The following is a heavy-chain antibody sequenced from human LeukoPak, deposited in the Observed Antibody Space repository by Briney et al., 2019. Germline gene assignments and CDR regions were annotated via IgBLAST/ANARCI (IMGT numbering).Heavy chain of an antibody. V-gene: IGHV4-34*01. J-gene: IGHJ6*02. CDR1: GGSFSGYY. CDR3: ARGRIQLWLRHYYYYGMDV. D-gene: IGHD5-18*01. Sequence: SETLSLTCAVYGGSFSGYYWSWIRQPPGKGLEWIGEINHSGSTNYNPSLKSRVTISVGTSKNQFPLKLSSVTAADTAVYYCARGRIQLWLRHYYYYGMDVWGQGTTVTVSS. CDR2: INHSGST.